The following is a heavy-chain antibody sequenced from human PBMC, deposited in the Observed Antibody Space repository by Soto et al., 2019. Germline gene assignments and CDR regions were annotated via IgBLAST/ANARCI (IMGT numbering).Heavy chain of an antibody. J-gene: IGHJ4*02. D-gene: IGHD3-22*01. CDR3: ARAGYYYELYFDY. CDR2: IYYSGST. V-gene: IGHV4-39*01. CDR1: GGSISSSSYY. Sequence: QLQLQESGPGLVKPSETLSLTCTVSGGSISSSSYYWGWIRQPPGKGLEWIGSIYYSGSTYYNPSLKSRVTISVDTSKNQFSLKLSSVTAADTAVYYCARAGYYYELYFDYWGQGTLVTVSS.